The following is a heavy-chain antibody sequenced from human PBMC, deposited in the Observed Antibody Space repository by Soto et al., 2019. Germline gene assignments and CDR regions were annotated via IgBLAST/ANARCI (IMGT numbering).Heavy chain of an antibody. CDR1: GYSFTSYT. Sequence: QVQLVQSGAEVKKPGASVTVSCKASGYSFTSYTLHWVRQAPGQRIEWMGWINAGNGNTRYSQKFQGRVTISRDSSASTDYMELSSLRSEDTAVYYCARGSVRFDPWGQGTLVTVSS. D-gene: IGHD3-10*01. CDR3: ARGSVRFDP. CDR2: INAGNGNT. J-gene: IGHJ5*02. V-gene: IGHV1-3*01.